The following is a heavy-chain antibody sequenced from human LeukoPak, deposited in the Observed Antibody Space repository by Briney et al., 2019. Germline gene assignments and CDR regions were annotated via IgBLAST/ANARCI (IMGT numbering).Heavy chain of an antibody. CDR2: IYYSGST. Sequence: PSETLSLTCTVSVGSISSSSYYWGWIRQPPGKGLEWIGSIYYSGSTYYNPSLKSRVTISVDTSKNQFSLKLSSVTAADTAVYYCARPGVGRPKNTDYWGQGTLVTVSS. CDR3: ARPGVGRPKNTDY. V-gene: IGHV4-39*01. J-gene: IGHJ4*02. CDR1: VGSISSSSYY. D-gene: IGHD1-26*01.